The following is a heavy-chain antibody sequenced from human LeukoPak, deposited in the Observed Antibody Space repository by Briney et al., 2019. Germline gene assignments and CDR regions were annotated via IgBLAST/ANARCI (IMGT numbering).Heavy chain of an antibody. D-gene: IGHD3-10*01. CDR3: ASVAMVRGPHAFDI. Sequence: PGGPLRLSCAASGFTFSTYWMSWVRQAPGKGLEWVSYIRSSGSTIYYADSVKGRFTISRDNAKNSLYLQMNSLRAEDTAVYYCASVAMVRGPHAFDIWGQGTMVTVSS. CDR2: IRSSGSTI. CDR1: GFTFSTYW. V-gene: IGHV3-48*04. J-gene: IGHJ3*02.